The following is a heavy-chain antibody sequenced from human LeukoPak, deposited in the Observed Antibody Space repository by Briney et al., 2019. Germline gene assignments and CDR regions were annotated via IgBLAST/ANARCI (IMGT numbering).Heavy chain of an antibody. D-gene: IGHD3-3*01. Sequence: ASVKVSCKASGYTFTSYYMHWVRQAPGQGLQWMGVINPSGGTTSCAQKFQVRLNMTRDTSTSTVYMEMSSLSSEDTAVYYCARGTANFWSGYPSHFDYWGQGTLVTVSS. CDR3: ARGTANFWSGYPSHFDY. CDR1: GYTFTSYY. V-gene: IGHV1-46*01. CDR2: INPSGGTT. J-gene: IGHJ4*02.